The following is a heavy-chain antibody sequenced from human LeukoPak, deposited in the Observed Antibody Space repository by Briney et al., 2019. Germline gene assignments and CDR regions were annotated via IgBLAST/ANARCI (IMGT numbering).Heavy chain of an antibody. CDR3: AREVVPAAMLDY. V-gene: IGHV4-4*02. Sequence: SSETLSLTCAVSGGSISSSNWWSWVRQPPGKGLEWIGYIYYSGSTYYNPSLKSRVTISVDTSKNQFSLKLSSVTAADTAVYYCAREVVPAAMLDYWGQGTLVTVSS. D-gene: IGHD2-2*01. J-gene: IGHJ4*02. CDR2: IYYSGST. CDR1: GGSISSSNW.